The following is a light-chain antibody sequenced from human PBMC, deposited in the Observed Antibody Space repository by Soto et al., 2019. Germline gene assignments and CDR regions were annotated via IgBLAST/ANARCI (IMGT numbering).Light chain of an antibody. Sequence: QSVLTQPPSVSGSPGQSMTVACTGTSSDIGASNFVSWYQHIPGSAPKVRIFEATNRPSGVSNRFSGSKSGITASLTISGLQADDDAEYFCISYEPDDTCLCVTGTPLTVL. J-gene: IGLJ1*01. CDR2: EAT. CDR1: SSDIGASNF. V-gene: IGLV2-14*01. CDR3: ISYEPDDTCL.